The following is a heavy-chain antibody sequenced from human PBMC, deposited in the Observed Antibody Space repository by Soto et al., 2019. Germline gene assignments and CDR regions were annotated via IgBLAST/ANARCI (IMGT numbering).Heavy chain of an antibody. D-gene: IGHD3-16*02. CDR2: IYWDDDK. V-gene: IGHV2-5*02. CDR1: GFSLSTSGVG. J-gene: IGHJ4*02. CDR3: ARSYYDYIWGSYRRPNFDY. Sequence: SGPTLVKPTQTLTLTCTFSGFSLSTSGVGVGWIRQPPGKALEWLALIYWDDDKRYSPSLKSRLTITKDTSKNQVVLTMTNMDPVDTATYYCARSYYDYIWGSYRRPNFDYWGQGTLVTVSS.